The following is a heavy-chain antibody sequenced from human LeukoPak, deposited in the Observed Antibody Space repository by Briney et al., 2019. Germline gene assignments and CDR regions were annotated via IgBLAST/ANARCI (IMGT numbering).Heavy chain of an antibody. CDR1: GGSISSGDYY. V-gene: IGHV4-30-4*08. D-gene: IGHD3-10*01. CDR2: IYYSGST. J-gene: IGHJ5*02. Sequence: SQTLSLTCTVSGGSISSGDYYWRWIRQPPGKGLEWIGYIYYSGSTYYNPSLKSRVTISVDTSKNQFSLKLSSVTAADTAVYYCARDLMGTMVRRGFDPWGQGTLVTVSS. CDR3: ARDLMGTMVRRGFDP.